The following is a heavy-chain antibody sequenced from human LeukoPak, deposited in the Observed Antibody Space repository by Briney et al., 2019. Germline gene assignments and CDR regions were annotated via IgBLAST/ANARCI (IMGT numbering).Heavy chain of an antibody. CDR1: GGSISSSSYY. CDR3: ARDLGYSSSWGY. J-gene: IGHJ4*02. D-gene: IGHD6-13*01. Sequence: SSETLSLTCTVSGGSISSSSYYWGWIRQPPGKGLEWIGNFYYSGSTYYNPSLQSRVTISVDTSKNQFSLKLSSVTAADTAVYYCARDLGYSSSWGYWGQGTLVTVSS. CDR2: FYYSGST. V-gene: IGHV4-39*07.